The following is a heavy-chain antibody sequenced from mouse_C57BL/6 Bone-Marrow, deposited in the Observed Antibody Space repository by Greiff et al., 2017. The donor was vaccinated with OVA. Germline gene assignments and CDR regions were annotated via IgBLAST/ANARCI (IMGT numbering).Heavy chain of an antibody. V-gene: IGHV14-4*01. CDR3: TTGRRASSPYYAMDY. CDR2: IDPENGDT. CDR1: GFNIKDDY. D-gene: IGHD1-1*01. Sequence: EVQRVESGAELVRPGASVKLSCTASGFNIKDDYMHWVKQRPEQGLEWIGWIDPENGDTEYASKFQGKATITADTSSNTAYLQLSSLTSEDTAVYYCTTGRRASSPYYAMDYWGQGTSVTVSS. J-gene: IGHJ4*01.